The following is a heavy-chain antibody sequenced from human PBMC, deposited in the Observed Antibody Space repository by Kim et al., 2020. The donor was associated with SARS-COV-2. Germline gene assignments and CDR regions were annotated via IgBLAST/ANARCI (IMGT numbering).Heavy chain of an antibody. CDR3: ATGDYSGSGKWEEFGS. V-gene: IGHV3-74*01. CDR2: INSDGSSI. Sequence: GGSLRLSCAASGFTFSTSWMHWVRQAPGTGPVWVSRINSDGSSIDYVDSVKGRFTISRDNAKNTLYLQMTSLRVDDTAVYYCATGDYSGSGKWEEFGSWGLGTLVAVSS. J-gene: IGHJ5*01. CDR1: GFTFSTSW. D-gene: IGHD3-10*01.